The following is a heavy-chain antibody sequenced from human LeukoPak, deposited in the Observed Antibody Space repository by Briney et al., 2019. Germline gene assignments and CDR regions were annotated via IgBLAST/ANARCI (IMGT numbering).Heavy chain of an antibody. J-gene: IGHJ4*02. V-gene: IGHV3-48*03. Sequence: QPGGSLRLSCAASGFTFSSYEMNWVRQAPGGGLEWVSYISGSGVTMYYADSVKGRFTISRDDAKNSLYLQMNSLGAEDTAVYYCAREDIRLDYFDYWGQGTLVTVSS. CDR2: ISGSGVTM. CDR3: AREDIRLDYFDY. D-gene: IGHD6-19*01. CDR1: GFTFSSYE.